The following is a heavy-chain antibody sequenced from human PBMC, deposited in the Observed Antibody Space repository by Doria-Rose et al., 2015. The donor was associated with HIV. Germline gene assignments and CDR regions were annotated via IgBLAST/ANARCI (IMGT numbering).Heavy chain of an antibody. CDR2: IFSDDER. Sequence: SGPVLVKPTETLTLTCTVSGVSLSSPGMGVSWIRQPPGKALEWLANIFSDDERSYITSLKSRLTISRAPSKSQVVLTMTDMDPVDTATYYCARIKSSRWYHKYYFDFWGQGTLVIVSA. CDR1: GVSLSSPGMG. D-gene: IGHD6-13*01. J-gene: IGHJ4*02. CDR3: ARIKSSRWYHKYYFDF. V-gene: IGHV2-26*01.